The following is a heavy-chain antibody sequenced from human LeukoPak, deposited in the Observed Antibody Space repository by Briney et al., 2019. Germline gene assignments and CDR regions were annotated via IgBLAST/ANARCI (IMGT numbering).Heavy chain of an antibody. V-gene: IGHV4-39*01. CDR3: DKRNTEHPDSLPLNAFDV. Sequence: PSETLSLTCSASGGSLKTPSHYWVWIRQSPGKGLEWIGSMFYSGSTYFNPSLRRRVTISGDTSTNQISLSLTSVTAPDTAVYYWDKRNTEHPDSLPLNAFDVWGQGANVIVSS. CDR1: GGSLKTPSHY. CDR2: MFYSGST. J-gene: IGHJ3*01. D-gene: IGHD1-14*01.